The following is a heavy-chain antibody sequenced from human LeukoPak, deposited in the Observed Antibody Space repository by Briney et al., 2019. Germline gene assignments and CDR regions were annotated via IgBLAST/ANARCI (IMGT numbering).Heavy chain of an antibody. CDR3: SRGRRRNDGFDY. D-gene: IGHD1-1*01. CDR1: GFTFSSYS. V-gene: IGHV3-21*01. Sequence: PGGSLRLSCAASGFTFSSYSMNWVRQAPGKGLEWVSSISSSSSYIYYADSVKGRFTISRDNAKNSLYLQMNNLRAEDTAVYYCSRGRRRNDGFDYWGQGTLVTVSS. J-gene: IGHJ4*02. CDR2: ISSSSSYI.